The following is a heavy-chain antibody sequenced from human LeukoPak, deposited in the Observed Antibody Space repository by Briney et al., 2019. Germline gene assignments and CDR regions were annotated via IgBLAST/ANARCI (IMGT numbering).Heavy chain of an antibody. V-gene: IGHV4-59*01. Sequence: SETLSLTCTVSGGSISSYFWSWIRQPPGKGLEWIGHIYFSGSTNHNPSLKSRVTISLDTSKNQFSLKLSSVTAADTAVYYCARLRSSSSYYMDVWGKGTTVTVSS. J-gene: IGHJ6*03. CDR2: IYFSGST. CDR3: ARLRSSSSYYMDV. CDR1: GGSISSYF. D-gene: IGHD6-6*01.